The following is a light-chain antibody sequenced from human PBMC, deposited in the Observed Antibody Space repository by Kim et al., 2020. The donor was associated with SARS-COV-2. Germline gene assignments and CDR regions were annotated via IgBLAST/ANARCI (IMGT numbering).Light chain of an antibody. J-gene: IGKJ2*02. V-gene: IGKV3-20*01. Sequence: LSPRETATLSCGASRSFASNYLAWYQQKPGQAPRLLIFDASTRATGISDRFSGSGSGTDFTLTISRLEPEDFAVYYCQQYGDSPCTFGQGTKLEI. CDR2: DAS. CDR1: RSFASNY. CDR3: QQYGDSPCT.